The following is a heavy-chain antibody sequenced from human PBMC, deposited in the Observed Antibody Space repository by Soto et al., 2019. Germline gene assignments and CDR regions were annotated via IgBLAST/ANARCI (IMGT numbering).Heavy chain of an antibody. Sequence: QVQLQESGPGLVKPSQTLSLTCTVSGGSISSGVYYWSWIRQHPGKGLEWIGYIFYSGSTYYNPSLKSRVTISVDTSKSQFSLKLSSVTAADTAVYYFAIYDSSGARGFQHWGQGTLVTVSS. CDR1: GGSISSGVYY. CDR2: IFYSGST. D-gene: IGHD3-22*01. CDR3: AIYDSSGARGFQH. J-gene: IGHJ1*01. V-gene: IGHV4-31*03.